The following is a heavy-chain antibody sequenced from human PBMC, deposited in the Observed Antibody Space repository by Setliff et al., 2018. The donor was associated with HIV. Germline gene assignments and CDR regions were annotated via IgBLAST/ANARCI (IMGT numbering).Heavy chain of an antibody. Sequence: SETLSLTCAVYGGSLSGYCWSWIRQSPEKGLEWIGEVHYTGRTSYDPPFKSRVIISVDMSKSQFSLSLISVTAADTAVYYCARHRAQRGSGTYYDDWFDPWGQGTLVTVSS. V-gene: IGHV4-34*01. J-gene: IGHJ5*01. D-gene: IGHD3-10*01. CDR3: ARHRAQRGSGTYYDDWFDP. CDR1: GGSLSGYC. CDR2: VHYTGRT.